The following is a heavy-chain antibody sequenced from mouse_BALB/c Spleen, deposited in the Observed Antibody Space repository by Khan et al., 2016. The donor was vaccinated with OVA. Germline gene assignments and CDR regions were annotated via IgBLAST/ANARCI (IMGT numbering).Heavy chain of an antibody. CDR3: ASSKYLARY. Sequence: QVQLKQSGPGLVAPSQSLSITCTVYGYSLTRYGVHWVRQPPGKGLEWLGLIWAGGSTNYNWALMSRLSISIDNSKSLVFLIMNSLQTDDTALYYCASSKYLARYCRHGTTRT. CDR2: IWAGGST. V-gene: IGHV2-9*02. CDR1: GYSLTRYG. J-gene: IGHJ2*01.